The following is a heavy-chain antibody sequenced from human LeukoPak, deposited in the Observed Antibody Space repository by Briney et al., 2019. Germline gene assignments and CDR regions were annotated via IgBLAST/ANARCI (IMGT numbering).Heavy chain of an antibody. Sequence: GGSLRLSCTASGFTFGDYAMGWFRQAPGKGLEWVSFIRSKAHGGTTEYVASVKGRFTISRDDSKSIAYLQMNSLKTEDTAVYYCSRETIASGGNHAFDIWGQGTMVTVSS. CDR2: IRSKAHGGTT. J-gene: IGHJ3*02. CDR1: GFTFGDYA. D-gene: IGHD6-13*01. CDR3: SRETIASGGNHAFDI. V-gene: IGHV3-49*03.